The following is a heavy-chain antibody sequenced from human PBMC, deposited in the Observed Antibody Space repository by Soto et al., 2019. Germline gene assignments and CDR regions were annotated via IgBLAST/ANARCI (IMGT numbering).Heavy chain of an antibody. V-gene: IGHV3-23*01. Sequence: GGSLRLSCAASGFTFSSYAMSWVRQAPGKGLEWVSAISGSGGSTYYADSVKGRFTISRDNSKNTLYLQMNSPRAEDTAVYYCAKELNIAAAEVTYYYYYGMDVWGQGTTVTVSS. CDR2: ISGSGGST. CDR1: GFTFSSYA. D-gene: IGHD6-13*01. CDR3: AKELNIAAAEVTYYYYYGMDV. J-gene: IGHJ6*02.